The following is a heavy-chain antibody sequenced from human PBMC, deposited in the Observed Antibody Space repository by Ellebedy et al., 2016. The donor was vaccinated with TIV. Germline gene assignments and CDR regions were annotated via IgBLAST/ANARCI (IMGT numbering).Heavy chain of an antibody. J-gene: IGHJ4*02. CDR1: GGTVSSYG. V-gene: IGHV1-69*04. D-gene: IGHD5-12*01. Sequence: ASVKVSGKASGGTVSSYGFSWVRQAPGQGLEWMGRIVPILGMINYAQKFQDRVTITADQSTTTAYMEVRSLRSDDTGVYYCAREPYSGYDLGIFHFDSWGQGPLVTVSS. CDR2: IVPILGMI. CDR3: AREPYSGYDLGIFHFDS.